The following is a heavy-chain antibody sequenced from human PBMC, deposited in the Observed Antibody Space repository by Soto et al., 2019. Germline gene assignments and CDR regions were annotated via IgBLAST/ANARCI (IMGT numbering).Heavy chain of an antibody. V-gene: IGHV4-39*01. D-gene: IGHD1-26*01. CDR3: ATQEVGGSYVYTFDP. CDR1: GGSITSSSYY. CDR2: IYYSGST. Sequence: SETLSLTCAVSGGSITSSSYYWGWIRQPPGKGLEWIGSIYYSGSTYCNPSLKSRVTISVDTSKNQFSLKLSSVTAADTAVYYCATQEVGGSYVYTFDPWGQGTLVTVSS. J-gene: IGHJ5*02.